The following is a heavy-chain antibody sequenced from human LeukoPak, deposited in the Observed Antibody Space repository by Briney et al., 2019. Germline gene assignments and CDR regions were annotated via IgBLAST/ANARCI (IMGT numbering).Heavy chain of an antibody. D-gene: IGHD5-18*01. Sequence: SETLSLTCTVSGGSISSSSHYWGWIRQPPGKGLEWIGSIYYSGSTYYNPSLKSRVTISVDTSKNQFSLKLSSVTAADTAVYYCATYSYGRRDAFDIWGQGTMVTVSS. CDR3: ATYSYGRRDAFDI. J-gene: IGHJ3*02. CDR2: IYYSGST. V-gene: IGHV4-39*07. CDR1: GGSISSSSHY.